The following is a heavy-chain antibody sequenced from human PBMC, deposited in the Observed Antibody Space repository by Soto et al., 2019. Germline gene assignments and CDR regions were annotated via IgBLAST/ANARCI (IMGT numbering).Heavy chain of an antibody. CDR2: FIPIFDAS. J-gene: IGHJ3*02. Sequence: EASVKVSCKASGGTFSNYAINWVRQAPGQGLEWMGGFIPIFDASTYAQNFRGRVTITADESTTTAYMELSDLRSEDTAMYYCATKAESYGFDIWGQGTLVTVSS. CDR1: GGTFSNYA. CDR3: ATKAESYGFDI. V-gene: IGHV1-69*13. D-gene: IGHD3-10*01.